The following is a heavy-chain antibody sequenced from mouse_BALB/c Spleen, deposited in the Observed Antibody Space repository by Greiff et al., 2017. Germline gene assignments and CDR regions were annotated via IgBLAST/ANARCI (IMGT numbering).Heavy chain of an antibody. CDR3: ARDPYDYDDYYAMDY. D-gene: IGHD2-4*01. CDR1: GFSLTSYG. Sequence: QVQLQQSGPGLVAPSQSLSITCTVSGFSLTSYGVHWVRQPPGKGLEWLGVIWAGGSTNYNSALMSRLSISKDNSKSQVFLKMNSLQTDDTAMYYCARDPYDYDDYYAMDYWGQGTSVTVSS. J-gene: IGHJ4*01. V-gene: IGHV2-9*02. CDR2: IWAGGST.